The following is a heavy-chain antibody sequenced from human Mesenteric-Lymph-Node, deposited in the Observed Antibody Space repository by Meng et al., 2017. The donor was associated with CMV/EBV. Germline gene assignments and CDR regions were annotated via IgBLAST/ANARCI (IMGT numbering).Heavy chain of an antibody. CDR2: ISWHSGNI. CDR3: ATDVAGYGDYVGCYFDY. CDR1: GFTCDDYD. J-gene: IGHJ4*01. Sequence: SLKISCAASGFTCDDYDMYWGRQAPGKGLEWVSGISWHSGNIGYADSVKGQFTISRDNAKESLYLQRNSLRVENTALYSCATDVAGYGDYVGCYFDYWGRGTLVTVSS. V-gene: IGHV3-9*01. D-gene: IGHD4-17*01.